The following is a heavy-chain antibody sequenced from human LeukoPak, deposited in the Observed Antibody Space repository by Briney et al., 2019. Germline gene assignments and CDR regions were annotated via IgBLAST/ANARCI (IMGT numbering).Heavy chain of an antibody. CDR3: ARGGYGDYARPDY. V-gene: IGHV3-30*03. J-gene: IGHJ4*02. Sequence: GGSLRLSCAASGFTFSSYGMHWVRQAPGKGLEWVALISYDGSNKYYADSVKGRFTISRDNAKNSLYLQMNSLRAEDTAVYYCARGGYGDYARPDYWGQGTLVTVSS. CDR2: ISYDGSNK. D-gene: IGHD4-17*01. CDR1: GFTFSSYG.